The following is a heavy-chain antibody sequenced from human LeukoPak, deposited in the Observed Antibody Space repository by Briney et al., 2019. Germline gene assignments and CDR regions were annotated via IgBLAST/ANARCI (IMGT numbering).Heavy chain of an antibody. V-gene: IGHV3-23*01. CDR3: TRVGYIDEGIDY. Sequence: GGSLRLSCAASGFTFSSYAMSWVRQAPGKGLEWVSAISGSGGSTYYADSVKGRFTISRDNAKNSLYLQMNGLRAEDTAIYYCTRVGYIDEGIDYWGQGTLVTVSS. CDR1: GFTFSSYA. D-gene: IGHD5-24*01. CDR2: ISGSGGST. J-gene: IGHJ4*02.